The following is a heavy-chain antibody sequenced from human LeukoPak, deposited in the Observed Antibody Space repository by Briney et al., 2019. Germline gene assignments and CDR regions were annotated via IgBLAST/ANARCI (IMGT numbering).Heavy chain of an antibody. D-gene: IGHD2-2*01. Sequence: PSETLSLTCTVSGGSISSSNYYWGWIRQPPGKGVEWIGSIYYSGSTYYNPSLKSRVTISVDTSKNQFSLKLTSVTAADTAVYYCARRGCSSTSCYGGTNLPFDYWGQGTLLTVSS. V-gene: IGHV4-39*01. J-gene: IGHJ4*02. CDR3: ARRGCSSTSCYGGTNLPFDY. CDR1: GGSISSSNYY. CDR2: IYYSGST.